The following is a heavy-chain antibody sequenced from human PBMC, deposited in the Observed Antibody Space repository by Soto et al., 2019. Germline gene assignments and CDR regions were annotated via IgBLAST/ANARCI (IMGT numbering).Heavy chain of an antibody. CDR1: GFTFSSYA. D-gene: IGHD2-2*01. CDR2: ISGSGGST. CDR3: AKDRDIVVVPAAMLGSY. V-gene: IGHV3-23*01. J-gene: IGHJ4*02. Sequence: EVQLLESGGGLVQPGGSLRLSCAASGFTFSSYAMSWVRQAPGKGLEWVSAISGSGGSTYYADSVKGRFTISRDNSKNTLYLQMNSLRAEDTAVYYCAKDRDIVVVPAAMLGSYWGQGTLVTVSS.